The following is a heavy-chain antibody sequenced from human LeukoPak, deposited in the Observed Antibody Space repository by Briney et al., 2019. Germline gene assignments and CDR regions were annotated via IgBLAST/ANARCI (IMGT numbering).Heavy chain of an antibody. CDR1: GYTFTGYY. D-gene: IGHD3-3*01. CDR2: ITPNSGGT. CDR3: GRVGGTIFGVVTLLY. Sequence: ASVKVSCKASGYTFTGYYMHWVRQAPGQELVWMGWITPNSGGTSYAQKFQGRVTKTRDTSISTAYNEVRRLRSDDTAVYYCGRVGGTIFGVVTLLYWGQGTLVTVSS. V-gene: IGHV1-2*02. J-gene: IGHJ4*02.